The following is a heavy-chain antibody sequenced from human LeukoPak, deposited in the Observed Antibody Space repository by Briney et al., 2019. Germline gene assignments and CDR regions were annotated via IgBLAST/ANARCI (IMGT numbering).Heavy chain of an antibody. CDR1: AFTFTTYG. V-gene: IGHV3-23*01. CDR2: ISGSGGST. CDR3: AVPGSWYYFDY. Sequence: GGSLRLSCAASAFTFTTYGMSWVRQAPGKGLEWVSGISGSGGSTFYADSVKGRFTISRDNSKNTLYLHMNSLRAEDTAVYYCAVPGSWYYFDYWGQGTLVTVSS. J-gene: IGHJ4*02. D-gene: IGHD6-13*01.